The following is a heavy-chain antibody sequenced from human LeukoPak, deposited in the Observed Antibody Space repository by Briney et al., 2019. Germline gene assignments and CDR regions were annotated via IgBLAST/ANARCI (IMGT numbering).Heavy chain of an antibody. CDR1: GYTFTGYY. Sequence: ASVKVSCKASGYTFTGYYMHWVRQAPGQGLEWMGWINPNSGGTNCAQKFQGRVTMTRDTSISTAYMELSRLRSDDTAVYYCARATYYDILTGAYWGQGTLVTVSS. V-gene: IGHV1-2*02. D-gene: IGHD3-9*01. J-gene: IGHJ4*02. CDR3: ARATYYDILTGAY. CDR2: INPNSGGT.